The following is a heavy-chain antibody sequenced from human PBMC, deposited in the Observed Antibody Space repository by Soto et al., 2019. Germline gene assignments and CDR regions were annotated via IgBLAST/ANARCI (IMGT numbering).Heavy chain of an antibody. J-gene: IGHJ4*02. CDR2: INQDGNED. CDR1: GFTFSSYW. Sequence: GGSLRLSCAASGFTFSSYWMNWVRQAPGKGLEWGANINQDGNEDNLLDSVKGRFTISRDNAKNSLFLQMNSLRVDDTAVYYCARTGDGHHDFLDYWGRGTLVTVSS. V-gene: IGHV3-7*01. CDR3: ARTGDGHHDFLDY. D-gene: IGHD1-1*01.